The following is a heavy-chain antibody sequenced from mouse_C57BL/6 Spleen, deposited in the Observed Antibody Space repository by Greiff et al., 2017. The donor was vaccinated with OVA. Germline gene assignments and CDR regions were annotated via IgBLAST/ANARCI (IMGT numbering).Heavy chain of an antibody. D-gene: IGHD1-1*01. Sequence: DVKLVESGGGLVKPGGSLKLSCAASGFTFSDYGMHWVRQAPEKGLEWVAYISSGSSTIYYADTVKGRFTISRDNAKNTLFLQMTSLRSEDTAMYYCARPYGSSYEWYFDVLGTGTTVTVSS. CDR2: ISSGSSTI. J-gene: IGHJ1*03. CDR3: ARPYGSSYEWYFDV. CDR1: GFTFSDYG. V-gene: IGHV5-17*01.